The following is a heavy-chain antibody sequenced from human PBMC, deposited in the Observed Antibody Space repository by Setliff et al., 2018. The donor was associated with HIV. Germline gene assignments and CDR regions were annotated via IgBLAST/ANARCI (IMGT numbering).Heavy chain of an antibody. CDR2: VYSTGST. Sequence: SETLSLTCTVSGGSIENLYWTWIRQPSGRGLEWIGYVYSTGSTKYNPSLKSRATMSDDTSKNQISLTLTSVSAADTAAYYCASTSMGMTRKPIWYYHMDVWGHGITVTAP. CDR1: GGSIENLY. CDR3: ASTSMGMTRKPIWYYHMDV. V-gene: IGHV4-59*11. J-gene: IGHJ6*03. D-gene: IGHD7-27*01.